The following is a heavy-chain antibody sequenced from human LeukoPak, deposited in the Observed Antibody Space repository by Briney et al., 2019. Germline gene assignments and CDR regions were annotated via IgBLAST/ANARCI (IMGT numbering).Heavy chain of an antibody. CDR3: AKSAPRLTMIVVVITIPYFDY. Sequence: GGSLRLSCAASGVTFSSYAMSWVRQAPGKGLEWVSAISGSGGSTYYAESVKGRFTISRDNSKNTLYLQMNSLRAEDTAVYYCAKSAPRLTMIVVVITIPYFDYWGQGTLVTVSS. J-gene: IGHJ4*02. D-gene: IGHD3-22*01. CDR1: GVTFSSYA. CDR2: ISGSGGST. V-gene: IGHV3-23*01.